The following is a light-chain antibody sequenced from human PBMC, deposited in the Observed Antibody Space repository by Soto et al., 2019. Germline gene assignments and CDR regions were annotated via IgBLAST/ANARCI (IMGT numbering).Light chain of an antibody. Sequence: QAVVTQPPSVSGAPGQRVTISCTGSSSNIGAGYDVHWYQQLPGTAPKLLIYGNSNRPSGVPDRFSGSTSGTSASLAITGLQAEDEADYYCQSYDSSLSGSVVFGGGTKLTV. V-gene: IGLV1-40*01. CDR1: SSNIGAGYD. CDR2: GNS. CDR3: QSYDSSLSGSVV. J-gene: IGLJ3*02.